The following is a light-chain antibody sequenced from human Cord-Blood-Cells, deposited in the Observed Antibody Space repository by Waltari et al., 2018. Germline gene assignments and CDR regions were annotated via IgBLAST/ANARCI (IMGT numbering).Light chain of an antibody. V-gene: IGKV4-1*01. CDR2: WAS. CDR1: QSVLYSSNNKNY. Sequence: EIVMTQSPDSLAVSLGERATINCKSSQSVLYSSNNKNYLAWYQQKPGKPPKLLIYWASTRESGVPDRFSGSGSGTDFTLTISSLQAEDVAVYYCQQYYSTPQTFGQGTKLEIK. CDR3: QQYYSTPQT. J-gene: IGKJ2*01.